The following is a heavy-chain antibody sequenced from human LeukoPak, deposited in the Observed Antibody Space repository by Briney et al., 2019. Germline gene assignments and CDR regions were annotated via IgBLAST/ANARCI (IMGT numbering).Heavy chain of an antibody. J-gene: IGHJ4*02. CDR1: GESFSDYY. V-gene: IGHV4-34*01. Sequence: SETLSLTCAVYGESFSDYYWSWIRQPPGKGLEWIGEINHSGSTNYNPSLKSRVTISVDTSKNQFSLKLSSVTAADTAVYYCARDLEGHFGGFYFDYWGQGTLVTVSS. CDR3: ARDLEGHFGGFYFDY. CDR2: INHSGST. D-gene: IGHD2-21*01.